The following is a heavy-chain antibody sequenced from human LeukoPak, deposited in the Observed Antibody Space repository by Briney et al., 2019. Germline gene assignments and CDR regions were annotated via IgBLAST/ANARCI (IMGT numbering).Heavy chain of an antibody. CDR2: ISGSGGST. J-gene: IGHJ4*02. CDR3: AKDYHYYGSGSYLTDY. V-gene: IGHV3-23*01. Sequence: GGSLRLSCAASGFTFSSYAMSWVRQAPGKGLEWVSAISGSGGSTYYADSVKGRFTISRDNSKNTLYLQMNSLRAEDTAVYYCAKDYHYYGSGSYLTDYWGQATLVTVSS. D-gene: IGHD3-10*01. CDR1: GFTFSSYA.